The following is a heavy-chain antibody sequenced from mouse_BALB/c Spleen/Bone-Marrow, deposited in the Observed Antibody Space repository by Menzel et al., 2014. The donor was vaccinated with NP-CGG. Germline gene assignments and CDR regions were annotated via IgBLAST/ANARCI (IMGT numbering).Heavy chain of an antibody. J-gene: IGHJ4*01. CDR2: IHPNSGNT. V-gene: IGHV1S130*01. CDR3: ARAGGYYEDYVMDY. CDR1: GYTFTSSW. D-gene: IGHD2-3*01. Sequence: VQLQQSGSVLVRPGASVKLSCKTSGYTFTSSWIHWAKQRPGQGLEWIGEIHPNSGNTNYNEKFKDKATLTADTSSXTAYVDLSSLTSEDSAVYYCARAGGYYEDYVMDYWGQGTSVTVSS.